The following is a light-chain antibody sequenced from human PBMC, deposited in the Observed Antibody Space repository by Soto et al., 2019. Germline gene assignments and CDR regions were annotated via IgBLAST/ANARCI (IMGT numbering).Light chain of an antibody. Sequence: ETVMTQSPATLSVSPGERATLSCRASQSVSSNLAWYQQKPGQAPRLLIYGASTRATRIPDRFSGSGSGTEFTLTISSLQSEDFAVYYCQQYNNWPPYTFGQGTKLELK. J-gene: IGKJ2*01. CDR1: QSVSSN. V-gene: IGKV3-15*01. CDR3: QQYNNWPPYT. CDR2: GAS.